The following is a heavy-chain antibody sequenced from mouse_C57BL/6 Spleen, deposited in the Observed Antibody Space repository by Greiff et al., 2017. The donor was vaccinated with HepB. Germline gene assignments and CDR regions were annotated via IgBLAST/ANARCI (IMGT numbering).Heavy chain of an antibody. V-gene: IGHV1-82*01. CDR1: GYAFSSSW. D-gene: IGHD1-1*02. CDR3: ARCGCGAYYFDY. Sequence: VQLQQSGPELVKPGASVKISCKASGYAFSSSWMNWVKQRPGKGLEWIGRIYPGDGDTNYNGKFKGKATLTADKSSSTAYMQLSSLTSEDSAVYFCARCGCGAYYFDYWGQGTTLTVSS. J-gene: IGHJ2*01. CDR2: IYPGDGDT.